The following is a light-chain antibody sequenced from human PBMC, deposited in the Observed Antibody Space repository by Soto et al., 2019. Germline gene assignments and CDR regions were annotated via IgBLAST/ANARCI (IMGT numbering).Light chain of an antibody. Sequence: EIVLTQSPGTLSLSPGERATLSCRASQSVSSTHLAWYQQKPGQAPRLLIFGASSRATGIPARFSGSGSGTDFTLTISRLEPEDFAVYYCQHFGSSLWTFGQGTKVEIK. CDR2: GAS. J-gene: IGKJ1*01. V-gene: IGKV3-20*01. CDR1: QSVSSTH. CDR3: QHFGSSLWT.